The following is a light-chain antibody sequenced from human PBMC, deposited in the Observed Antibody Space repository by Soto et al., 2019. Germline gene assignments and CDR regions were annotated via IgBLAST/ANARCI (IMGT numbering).Light chain of an antibody. CDR2: EVS. Sequence: QSVLTQPPSASGSPGQSVTISCTGTSSDVGAYNYVSWYQQHPGKAPKLMIYEVSKRPSGVPDRFSGSKSGNTASLTVSGLQAEDEADYYCSSYTSSSPYVFGTGTKVTVL. J-gene: IGLJ1*01. CDR3: SSYTSSSPYV. V-gene: IGLV2-8*01. CDR1: SSDVGAYNY.